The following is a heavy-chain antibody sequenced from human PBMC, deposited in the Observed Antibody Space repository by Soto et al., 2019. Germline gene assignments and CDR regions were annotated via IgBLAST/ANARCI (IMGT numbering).Heavy chain of an antibody. V-gene: IGHV5-51*01. Sequence: GESRKISCKGSGYSFTSYWLGWVRQMPGKGLEWMGIIYPGDSDARYSPSFQGQVTISADKSISTAYLQWSSLKASDTAMYYCARLCIAAAGCRGRFDYWGQGTLVTVSS. CDR2: IYPGDSDA. CDR1: GYSFTSYW. D-gene: IGHD6-13*01. J-gene: IGHJ4*02. CDR3: ARLCIAAAGCRGRFDY.